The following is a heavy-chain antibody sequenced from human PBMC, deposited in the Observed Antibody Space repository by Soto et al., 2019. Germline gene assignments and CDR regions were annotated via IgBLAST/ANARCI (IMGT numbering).Heavy chain of an antibody. D-gene: IGHD3-10*01. J-gene: IGHJ6*02. Sequence: ASVKVSCKSSGYPFTHYGITWVRQAPGQGLEWMGWISPFNGNTNYGQTIQGRVTLTTDTSTSIVYMELRCLRSDDSALYYCARDQSFDRSYYYGIDVWGQGTTVTVSS. V-gene: IGHV1-18*01. CDR1: GYPFTHYG. CDR3: ARDQSFDRSYYYGIDV. CDR2: ISPFNGNT.